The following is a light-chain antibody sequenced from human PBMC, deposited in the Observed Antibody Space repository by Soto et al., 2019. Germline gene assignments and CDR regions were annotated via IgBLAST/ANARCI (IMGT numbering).Light chain of an antibody. CDR1: QSIGRF. J-gene: IGKJ1*01. V-gene: IGKV1-5*01. CDR3: QQCYMGWT. CDR2: DAS. Sequence: DIQMTQSPSTLSASVGDRVTMGGRASQSIGRFLAWYQHQPGKAPKLLIYDASTLESGAPSRFSGTGSGTEFTFSITSLQPEDFGTYYCQQCYMGWTFGQGTKVDIK.